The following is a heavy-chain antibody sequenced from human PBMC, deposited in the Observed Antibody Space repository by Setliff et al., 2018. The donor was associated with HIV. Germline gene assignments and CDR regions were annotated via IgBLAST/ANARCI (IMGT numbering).Heavy chain of an antibody. CDR3: ARDMMYHYDRSGSFGWFGP. CDR1: GGSISSGSYY. Sequence: PSETLSLTCTVSGGSISSGSYYWSWIRQPPGKGLEWIGSIYYSGSTYYNPSVKSRVTISVDTSKNQISLKLSSVTAADTAVYYCARDMMYHYDRSGSFGWFGPWGQGTQVTVSS. CDR2: IYYSGST. V-gene: IGHV4-39*07. J-gene: IGHJ5*02. D-gene: IGHD3-22*01.